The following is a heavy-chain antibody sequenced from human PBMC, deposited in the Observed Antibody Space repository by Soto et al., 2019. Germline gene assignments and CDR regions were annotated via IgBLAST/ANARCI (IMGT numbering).Heavy chain of an antibody. J-gene: IGHJ6*02. CDR3: ARERIAGHGMDV. CDR1: GGSSSSSNW. CDR2: IYHTGST. D-gene: IGHD6-6*01. Sequence: PSETMCLTWAVAGGSSSSSNWWSWVRQPPGRGLEWIGEIYHTGSTNYKPSLKSRVTISVDKSKNEFSLNLSSVTAADTAVYYCARERIAGHGMDVWGQGTTVTVSS. V-gene: IGHV4-4*02.